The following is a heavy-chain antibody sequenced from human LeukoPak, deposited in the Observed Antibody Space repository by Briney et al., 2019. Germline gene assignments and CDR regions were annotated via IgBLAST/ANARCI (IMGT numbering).Heavy chain of an antibody. CDR3: ARGGSRTTPRYFDWSFDY. V-gene: IGHV1-3*01. CDR1: GYTFTSYA. J-gene: IGHJ4*02. Sequence: ASVKVSCKASGYTFTSYAMHWVRQAPGQRLEWMGWINAGNGNTKYSQKFQGRVTITRDTSASTAYMELSSLRSEDTAVYYCARGGSRTTPRYFDWSFDYWGQGTLVTVSS. D-gene: IGHD3-9*01. CDR2: INAGNGNT.